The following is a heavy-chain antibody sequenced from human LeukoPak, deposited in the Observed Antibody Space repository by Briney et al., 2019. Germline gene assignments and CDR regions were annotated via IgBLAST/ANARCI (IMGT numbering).Heavy chain of an antibody. J-gene: IGHJ4*02. Sequence: GGSLRLSCEASGFTFSSYGMHWVRQAPGKGLEWVAFIRYDGSNKYYADSVKGRFTISRDNSKNTLYLQMNSLRAEDTAVYYCAKEALGYCSSTSCFQLNYWGQGTLVTVSS. D-gene: IGHD2-2*01. CDR1: GFTFSSYG. V-gene: IGHV3-30*02. CDR3: AKEALGYCSSTSCFQLNY. CDR2: IRYDGSNK.